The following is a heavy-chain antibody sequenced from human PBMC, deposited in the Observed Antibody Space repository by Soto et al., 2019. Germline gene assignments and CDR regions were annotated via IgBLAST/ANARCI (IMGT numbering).Heavy chain of an antibody. V-gene: IGHV3-23*01. CDR1: GFTFDNYA. CDR3: ANRCVAGRVQILQFLIDS. CDR2: VDVGGEDT. D-gene: IGHD2-8*01. J-gene: IGHJ4*02. Sequence: EVKMLESAGGLLQPGGSLRLSCAASGFTFDNYAMSWVRQAPGKRLEWGAAVDVGGEDTYYADPVKGRFTISRDSAKNTLSMKMNSLRVEDTAVYYCANRCVAGRVQILQFLIDSWGQGTLVTVSS.